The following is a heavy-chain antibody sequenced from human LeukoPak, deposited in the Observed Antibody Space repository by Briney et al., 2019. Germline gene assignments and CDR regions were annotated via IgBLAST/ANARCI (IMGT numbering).Heavy chain of an antibody. CDR3: ARHTGVARGLDYFDY. V-gene: IGHV4-39*01. CDR2: IYYSGST. CDR1: SDSIYSSNYY. D-gene: IGHD2-8*02. J-gene: IGHJ4*02. Sequence: SETLTLTCTVSSDSIYSSNYYWGWIRQPPGKGLEWIGSIYYSGSTYYNPSLKSRVTISVDTSKNQFSLKLSSVTAADTAVYYCARHTGVARGLDYFDYWGQGTLVTVSS.